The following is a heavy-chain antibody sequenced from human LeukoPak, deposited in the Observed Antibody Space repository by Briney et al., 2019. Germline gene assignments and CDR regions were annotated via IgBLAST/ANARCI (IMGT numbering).Heavy chain of an antibody. D-gene: IGHD2/OR15-2a*01. V-gene: IGHV4-61*08. CDR3: ALRRLTSAQIIEDNWFDP. Sequence: PSKTLSLTCTVSGGSVSSSGYSWNWIRQPPGKTLEWIGYTYYSGRTNYNPSLKSRVTISLDTSKNQFSLRLTSVTAADTAVYYCALRRLTSAQIIEDNWFDPWGQGTLVTVSS. J-gene: IGHJ5*02. CDR1: GGSVSSSGYS. CDR2: TYYSGRT.